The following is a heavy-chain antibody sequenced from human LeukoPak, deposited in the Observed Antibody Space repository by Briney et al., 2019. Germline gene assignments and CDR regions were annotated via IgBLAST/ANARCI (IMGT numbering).Heavy chain of an antibody. D-gene: IGHD3-10*01. CDR2: INPNSGGT. V-gene: IGHV1-2*02. J-gene: IGHJ4*02. CDR3: ARGNYYGSGLLFDS. CDR1: GYTFTGYY. Sequence: ASVKVSCKASGYTFTGYYMHWVRQAPGQGLEWMGWINPNSGGTNYAQKFQGRVTMTRDMSISTAYMELSGLRSDDTADYYCARGNYYGSGLLFDSWGQGTLVTVSS.